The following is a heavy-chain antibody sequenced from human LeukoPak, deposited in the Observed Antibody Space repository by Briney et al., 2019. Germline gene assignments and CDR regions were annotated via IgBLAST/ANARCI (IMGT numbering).Heavy chain of an antibody. Sequence: PSETLSLTCTVSGGSISSSSYYWGWLRQPPGKGLEWIGSIYYSGSTYYNPSLKSRVTISVDTSKNQFSLKLSSVTAADTAVYYCAGQVGGSYDWFDPWGQGTLVTVSS. V-gene: IGHV4-39*01. J-gene: IGHJ5*02. CDR1: GGSISSSSYY. CDR3: AGQVGGSYDWFDP. CDR2: IYYSGST. D-gene: IGHD1-26*01.